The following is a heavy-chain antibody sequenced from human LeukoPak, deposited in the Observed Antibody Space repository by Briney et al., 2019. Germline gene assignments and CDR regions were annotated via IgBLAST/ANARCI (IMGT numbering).Heavy chain of an antibody. CDR2: ISYDGSNK. CDR1: GFTFSSYA. V-gene: IGHV3-30*04. D-gene: IGHD3-22*01. Sequence: GRSLRLSCAASGFTFSSYAMHRVRQAPGEGLEWVAVISYDGSNKYYADSVKGRFTISRDNSKNTLYLQMNSLRAEDTAVYYCARPYYSYYYDSSGFQHWGQGTLVTVSS. CDR3: ARPYYSYYYDSSGFQH. J-gene: IGHJ1*01.